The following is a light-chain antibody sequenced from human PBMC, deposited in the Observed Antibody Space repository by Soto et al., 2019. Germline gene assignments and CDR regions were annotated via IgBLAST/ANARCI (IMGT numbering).Light chain of an antibody. V-gene: IGLV1-47*02. CDR3: AAWDDSLSALV. J-gene: IGLJ2*01. CDR2: SNN. CDR1: SSNIGSNY. Sequence: QLVLTQPPSASGTPGQRVTISCSGSSSNIGSNYVYWYQQLPGTAPKLLIYSNNQRPSGVPDRFSGSKSGTSASLAISGLRSEDEADYYCAAWDDSLSALVFGGGTKLTVL.